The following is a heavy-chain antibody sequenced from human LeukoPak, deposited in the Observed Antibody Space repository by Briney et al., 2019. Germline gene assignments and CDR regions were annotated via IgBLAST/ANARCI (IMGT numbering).Heavy chain of an antibody. D-gene: IGHD3-16*02. CDR3: ARAFREYDYVWGSYRAWFDY. Sequence: PSETLSLTCAVSGGSISSSNWWSWVRQPPGKGLEWIGEIYHSGSTNYNPSLKSRVTISVDKSKNQFSLKLSSVTAADTAVYYCARAFREYDYVWGSYRAWFDYWGQGTLVTVSS. J-gene: IGHJ4*02. CDR1: GGSISSSNW. CDR2: IYHSGST. V-gene: IGHV4-4*02.